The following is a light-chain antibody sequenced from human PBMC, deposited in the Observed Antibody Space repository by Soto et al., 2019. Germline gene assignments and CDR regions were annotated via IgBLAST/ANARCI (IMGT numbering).Light chain of an antibody. Sequence: DIQMTQSPSTLSASVGDRVTITCRASETISSWLAWYQQKEGKAPKLLMYDASTLESGVAPMFSGSRSGTEFTLTISSLQADDCGTYYCQQYNSFLSVTFGQGTRVEIK. CDR2: DAS. J-gene: IGKJ1*01. V-gene: IGKV1-5*01. CDR1: ETISSW. CDR3: QQYNSFLSVT.